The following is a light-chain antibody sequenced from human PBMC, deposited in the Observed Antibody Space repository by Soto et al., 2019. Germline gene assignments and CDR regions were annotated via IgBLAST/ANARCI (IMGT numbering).Light chain of an antibody. Sequence: QSALTQPPSASGSPGQSVTISCTGTSSDVGGYNYVSWYQHHPGEAPQLIIYEVSNRPSGVPGRFFGSKSGNTASLTVSGLQAEDEADYFCTSYAGINTYVFGTGTKLTVL. V-gene: IGLV2-8*01. J-gene: IGLJ1*01. CDR2: EVS. CDR1: SSDVGGYNY. CDR3: TSYAGINTYV.